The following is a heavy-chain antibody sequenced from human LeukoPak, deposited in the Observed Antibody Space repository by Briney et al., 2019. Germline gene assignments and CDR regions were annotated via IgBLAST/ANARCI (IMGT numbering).Heavy chain of an antibody. CDR3: ATLHAPYYYDSSGYQTLDY. CDR1: GFTFSSYA. CDR2: ISGSGGST. Sequence: PGGSLRLSCAASGFTFSSYAMSWVRQAPGKGLEWVSAISGSGGSTYYADSVKGRFTISRDNSKNTLYLQMNSLRAEDTAVYYCATLHAPYYYDSSGYQTLDYWGQGTLVTVSS. J-gene: IGHJ4*02. V-gene: IGHV3-23*01. D-gene: IGHD3-22*01.